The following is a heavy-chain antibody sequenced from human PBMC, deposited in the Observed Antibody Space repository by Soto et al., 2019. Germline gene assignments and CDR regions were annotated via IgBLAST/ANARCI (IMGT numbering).Heavy chain of an antibody. J-gene: IGHJ4*02. Sequence: GASVKVSCKASGYTFTGYGISWVRQAPGQGLEWMGWINSYGNTNYAQKLQGRLTMTTDTSTSTAYMELRSLRAEDTAVYYCAKTGSGPHFDYWGQGTLVTVSS. V-gene: IGHV1-18*01. CDR1: GYTFTGYG. CDR3: AKTGSGPHFDY. D-gene: IGHD6-19*01. CDR2: INSYGNT.